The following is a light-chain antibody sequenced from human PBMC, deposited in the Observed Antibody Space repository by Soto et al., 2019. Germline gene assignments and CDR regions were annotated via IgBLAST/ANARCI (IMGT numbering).Light chain of an antibody. V-gene: IGLV2-14*01. CDR1: NSDVGGYNY. J-gene: IGLJ1*01. Sequence: QSAPTQPASVSVSPGQSITISCTGTNSDVGGYNYVSWYQQHPDKAPELMIYEVSHRPSGVSNRFSGSKSDNTASLTISGLQAEDEADYYCSSYTSMSTLYVFGTGTKVTDL. CDR3: SSYTSMSTLYV. CDR2: EVS.